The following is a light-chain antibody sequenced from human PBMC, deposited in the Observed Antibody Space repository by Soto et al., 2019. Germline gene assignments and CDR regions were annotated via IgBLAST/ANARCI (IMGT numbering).Light chain of an antibody. CDR3: QQYAHSPIT. Sequence: EIVLTQSPGTLSLSPGERATLSCRASQTVTRSYLGWYQQKPGQAPRLLIYDVSNRASGIPDRFSGSGSGTDFTLTITSLEPEDFAVYYCQQYAHSPITFGQGTRLEIK. CDR1: QTVTRSY. CDR2: DVS. J-gene: IGKJ5*01. V-gene: IGKV3-20*01.